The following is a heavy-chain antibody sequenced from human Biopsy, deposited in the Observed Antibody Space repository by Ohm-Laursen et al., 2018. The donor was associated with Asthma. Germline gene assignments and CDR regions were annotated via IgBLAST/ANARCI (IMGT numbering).Heavy chain of an antibody. CDR2: ILFDGRKI. D-gene: IGHD6-13*01. V-gene: IGHV3-30*18. J-gene: IGHJ4*02. CDR3: AKDRVAGRSYYFDY. Sequence: SLRLSCAASGFNFHNYGMNWVRRAPGKGLEWVAQILFDGRKINYPDSVKGRFTISRDNSKNMVYLQMNSLRPEDTAVYYCAKDRVAGRSYYFDYWGQGTLVTVSS. CDR1: GFNFHNYG.